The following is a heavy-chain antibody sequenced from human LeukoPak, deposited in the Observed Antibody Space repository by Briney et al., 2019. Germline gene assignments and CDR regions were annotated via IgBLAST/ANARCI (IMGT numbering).Heavy chain of an antibody. D-gene: IGHD5-24*01. J-gene: IGHJ4*02. CDR3: AKNRGDAYNTFDC. Sequence: GGSLRLSCAASGFTVSSNYMSWVRQAPGKGLEWVSSIHGGDNTFYADSVKGRFTIPRDNSKNTLYLQVNSLRAEDTAVYYCAKNRGDAYNTFDCWGQGTLLTVSS. V-gene: IGHV3-53*01. CDR1: GFTVSSNY. CDR2: IHGGDNT.